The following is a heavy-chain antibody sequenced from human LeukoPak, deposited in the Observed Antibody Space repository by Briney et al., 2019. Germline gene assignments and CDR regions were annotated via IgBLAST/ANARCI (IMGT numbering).Heavy chain of an antibody. Sequence: SETLSLTCTVSGGSISGYYWSWIRQPPGKGLEWIGYIYYSGSTHYNPSLKSRVAMSVDTSKNQFSLKLYSVTAADTAVYYCAKYFAATGESHLDHWSQGSLVTVS. V-gene: IGHV4-59*03. CDR2: IYYSGST. CDR3: AKYFAATGESHLDH. D-gene: IGHD6-13*01. J-gene: IGHJ4*02. CDR1: GGSISGYY.